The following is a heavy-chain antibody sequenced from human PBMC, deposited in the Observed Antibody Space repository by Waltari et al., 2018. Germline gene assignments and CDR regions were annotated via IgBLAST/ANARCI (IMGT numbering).Heavy chain of an antibody. D-gene: IGHD3-10*01. Sequence: QVQLVESGGGVVQPGGSLRLSCAASGFTFSSYGMHWVRQAPGKGLEWVAFIRYDGSNKYYADSVKGRFTMSRDNSKNTLYLQMNSLRAEDTAVYYCAKDFSVQYYYGSGLGDVWGQGTTVTVSS. CDR1: GFTFSSYG. J-gene: IGHJ6*02. CDR3: AKDFSVQYYYGSGLGDV. V-gene: IGHV3-30*02. CDR2: IRYDGSNK.